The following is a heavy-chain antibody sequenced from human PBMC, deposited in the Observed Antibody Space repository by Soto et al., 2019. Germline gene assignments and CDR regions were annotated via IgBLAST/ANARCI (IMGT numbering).Heavy chain of an antibody. CDR2: ITGSGTVT. J-gene: IGHJ4*02. Sequence: GGSLRLSCAASGFTLSDYTMTWVRQAPGKGLEWVSLITGSGTVTNYADPVKGRFTISRDNSRDTLFLQMHNLRDDDTAIYYCAREGKFGSSRPPGAYWGQGSLVTVSS. V-gene: IGHV3-23*01. CDR3: AREGKFGSSRPPGAY. CDR1: GFTLSDYT. D-gene: IGHD6-13*01.